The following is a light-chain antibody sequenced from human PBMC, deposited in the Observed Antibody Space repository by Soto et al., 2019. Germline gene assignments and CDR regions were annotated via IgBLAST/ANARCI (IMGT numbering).Light chain of an antibody. V-gene: IGKV3-20*01. CDR3: KQHGSSPRT. J-gene: IGKJ1*01. CDR2: GAS. Sequence: EIVLTQSPGTLSLSPGERVTLSCRASQSVSSNYLARYQQKPGQAPRLLLYGASSRATGIPDRFSGRGSGTDFTLTIRRLEPEDFAVYYCKQHGSSPRTFGQGTKVEIK. CDR1: QSVSSNY.